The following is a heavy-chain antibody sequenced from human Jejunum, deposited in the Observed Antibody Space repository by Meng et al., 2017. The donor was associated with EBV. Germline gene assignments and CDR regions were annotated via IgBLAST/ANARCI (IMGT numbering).Heavy chain of an antibody. J-gene: IGHJ4*02. Sequence: QVQLQQWGAGLLKPSETLSLNCAVYRGSFSGYYWSWIRQHPGKGLEWIGEINHSGSTNYNPSLRSRVTISVETSKNQFSLRLNSVTAADTAVYYCARVAFSYTTRSLDSWGQGTLVTVSS. V-gene: IGHV4-34*02. CDR1: RGSFSGYY. D-gene: IGHD3-16*02. CDR2: INHSGST. CDR3: ARVAFSYTTRSLDS.